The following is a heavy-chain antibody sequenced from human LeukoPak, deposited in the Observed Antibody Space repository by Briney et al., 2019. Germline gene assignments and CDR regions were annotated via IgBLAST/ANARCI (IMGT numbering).Heavy chain of an antibody. Sequence: GGSLRLSCAASGFTFSSYGMYWVRQAPGKGLEWVAVISYDGSNKYYADSVKGRFTISRDNSKNTLYLQMNSLRAEDTAVYYCARAVHLWFGELYENFDYWGQGTLVTVSS. V-gene: IGHV3-30*03. CDR1: GFTFSSYG. CDR3: ARAVHLWFGELYENFDY. CDR2: ISYDGSNK. D-gene: IGHD3-10*01. J-gene: IGHJ4*02.